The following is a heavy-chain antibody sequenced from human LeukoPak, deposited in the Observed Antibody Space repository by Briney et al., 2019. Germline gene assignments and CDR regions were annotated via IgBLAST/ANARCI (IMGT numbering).Heavy chain of an antibody. CDR2: IYYSGST. J-gene: IGHJ4*02. D-gene: IGHD3-3*01. CDR3: ARRGSTIFGVVTDY. Sequence: PSETLSLTCAVYGGSFSDYYWSWIRQPPGKGLEWIGYIYYSGSTYYNPSLKSRVTISVDTSKNQFSLKLSSVTAADTAVYYCARRGSTIFGVVTDYWGQGTLVTVSS. CDR1: GGSFSDYY. V-gene: IGHV4-30-4*08.